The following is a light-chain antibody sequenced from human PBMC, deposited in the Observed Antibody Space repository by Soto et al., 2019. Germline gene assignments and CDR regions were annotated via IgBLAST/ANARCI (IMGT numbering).Light chain of an antibody. CDR3: QQSYNIPCT. Sequence: DIQMTQSPSSLAASVGERVTITCRASQNIHSFLNWYQQKPGKAPQVLIYGGSALQSGVPSRFSGSGSGTDFALTISSLQPEDFASYFCQQSYNIPCTIGPGTKVDNK. CDR1: QNIHSF. CDR2: GGS. V-gene: IGKV1-39*01. J-gene: IGKJ3*01.